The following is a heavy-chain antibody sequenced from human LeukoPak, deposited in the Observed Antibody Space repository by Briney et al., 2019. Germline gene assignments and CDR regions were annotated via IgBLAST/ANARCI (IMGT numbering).Heavy chain of an antibody. D-gene: IGHD1-26*01. Sequence: GGSLRLSCAASGFTFSNYEMNWVRQAPGKGLEWVSYISSSSGVTIYYADSVKGRFTISRDNAKNSLYLQMNSLRAEDTVVYYCARPLGATSLSGSYYGWGQGTLVTVSS. V-gene: IGHV3-48*03. J-gene: IGHJ4*02. CDR3: ARPLGATSLSGSYYG. CDR1: GFTFSNYE. CDR2: ISSSSGVTI.